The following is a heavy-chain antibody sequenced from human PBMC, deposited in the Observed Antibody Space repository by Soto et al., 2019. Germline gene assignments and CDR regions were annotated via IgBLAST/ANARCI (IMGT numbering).Heavy chain of an antibody. Sequence: PSETLSLTCTFSVVSVSSGSYYCSWIRQPPGKGLEWIGYIYYSGSTNYNPSLKSRVTISVDTSKNQFSLKLSSVTAADTAVYYCARDGGIAAAGRRNWFEPWGQGTVV. J-gene: IGHJ5*02. CDR3: ARDGGIAAAGRRNWFEP. CDR2: IYYSGST. V-gene: IGHV4-61*01. CDR1: VVSVSSGSYY. D-gene: IGHD6-13*01.